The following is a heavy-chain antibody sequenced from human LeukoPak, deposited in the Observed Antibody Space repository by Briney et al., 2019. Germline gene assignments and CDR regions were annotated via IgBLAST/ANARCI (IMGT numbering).Heavy chain of an antibody. Sequence: PGASVKVSCKASGGTFSSYAISWVRQAPGQGLEWMGRIIPILGIANYAQKFQGRVTITADKSTSTAYMELSSLRSEDTAVYYCAREHYDSSGYYPAFDYWGQGTLVTVSS. V-gene: IGHV1-69*04. CDR2: IIPILGIA. D-gene: IGHD3-22*01. J-gene: IGHJ4*02. CDR1: GGTFSSYA. CDR3: AREHYDSSGYYPAFDY.